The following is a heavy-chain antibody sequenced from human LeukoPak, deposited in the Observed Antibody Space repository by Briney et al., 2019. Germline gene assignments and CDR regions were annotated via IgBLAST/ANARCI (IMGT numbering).Heavy chain of an antibody. CDR1: GYTFTGYY. CDR2: INPNSGGT. V-gene: IGHV1-2*02. Sequence: ASVKVSCKASGYTFTGYYMHWVRQAPGQGLEWMGWINPNSGGTNYAQKLQGRVTMTTDTSTSTAYMELRSLRSDDTAVYYCARIAHYRTWLEDYWGQGTLVTVSS. J-gene: IGHJ4*02. D-gene: IGHD3-16*02. CDR3: ARIAHYRTWLEDY.